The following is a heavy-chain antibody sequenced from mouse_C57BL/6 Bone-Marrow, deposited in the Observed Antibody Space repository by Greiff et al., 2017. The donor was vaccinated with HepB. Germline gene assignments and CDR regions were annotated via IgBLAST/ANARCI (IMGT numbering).Heavy chain of an antibody. CDR2: ISSGGSYT. J-gene: IGHJ2*01. Sequence: EVMLVESGGDLVKPGGSLKLSCAASGFTFSSYGMSWVRQTPDKRLEWVATISSGGSYTYYPDSVKGRFTISRDNAKNTLYLQMSSLKSEDTAMYYCARRDYSNSFDYWGQGTTLKVSS. V-gene: IGHV5-6*02. D-gene: IGHD2-5*01. CDR1: GFTFSSYG. CDR3: ARRDYSNSFDY.